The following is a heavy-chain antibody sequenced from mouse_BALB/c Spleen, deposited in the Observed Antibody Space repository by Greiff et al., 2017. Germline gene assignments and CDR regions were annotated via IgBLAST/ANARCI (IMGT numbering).Heavy chain of an antibody. CDR3: ARERYGNYEAWFAY. Sequence: EVMLVESGGGLVKPGGSLKLSCAASGFTFSSYAMSWVRQTPEKRLEWVASISSGGSTYYPDSVKGRFTISRDNARNILYLQMSSLRSEDTAMYYCARERYGNYEAWFAYWGQGTLVTVSA. J-gene: IGHJ3*01. CDR1: GFTFSSYA. V-gene: IGHV5-6-5*01. D-gene: IGHD2-10*02. CDR2: ISSGGST.